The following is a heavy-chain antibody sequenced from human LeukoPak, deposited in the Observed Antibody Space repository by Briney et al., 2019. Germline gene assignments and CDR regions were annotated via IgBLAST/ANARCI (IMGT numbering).Heavy chain of an antibody. Sequence: GGSLRLSCAASGFTFSSYWMHWVRHAPGKGLVWVSRINSDGSSTSYADSVKGRFTISRDNAKNTLYLQMNSLRAEDTAVYYCASTTGTIMITFGGVTVIPTLGYWGQGTLVTVSS. CDR2: INSDGSST. V-gene: IGHV3-74*01. D-gene: IGHD3-16*02. CDR1: GFTFSSYW. J-gene: IGHJ4*02. CDR3: ASTTGTIMITFGGVTVIPTLGY.